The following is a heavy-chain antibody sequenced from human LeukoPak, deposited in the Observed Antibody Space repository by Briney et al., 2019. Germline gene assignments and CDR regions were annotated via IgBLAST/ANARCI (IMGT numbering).Heavy chain of an antibody. Sequence: GASVKVSCKASGGTFNTFAISWVRQAPGQGLEWMGGITPFFGSSNYAQKFQDRLTITTDKSTTTAYMELNSLTSEDTAVYYCARPDYSGFDWGFDFWGQGTLVTVSS. CDR3: ARPDYSGFDWGFDF. CDR2: ITPFFGSS. V-gene: IGHV1-69*05. CDR1: GGTFNTFA. D-gene: IGHD5-12*01. J-gene: IGHJ4*02.